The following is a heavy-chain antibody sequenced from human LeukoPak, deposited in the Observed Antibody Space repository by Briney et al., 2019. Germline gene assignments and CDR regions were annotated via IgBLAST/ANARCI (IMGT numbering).Heavy chain of an antibody. Sequence: SQTLSLTCATSGDSVSSNSAAWNWIRQSPSRGLEWLGRTYYRSKWYNDYAVSVKSPITINPDTSKNQFSLQLNSVTTEDTAVYYCAREKAVAGTFFLSTVSWFDPWGQGTLVTVSS. V-gene: IGHV6-1*01. D-gene: IGHD6-19*01. CDR2: TYYRSKWYN. J-gene: IGHJ5*02. CDR1: GDSVSSNSAA. CDR3: AREKAVAGTFFLSTVSWFDP.